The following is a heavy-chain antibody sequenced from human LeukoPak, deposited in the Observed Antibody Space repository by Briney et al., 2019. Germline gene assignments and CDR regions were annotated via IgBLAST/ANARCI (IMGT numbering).Heavy chain of an antibody. V-gene: IGHV3-30*03. J-gene: IGHJ4*02. CDR1: GFTFSSYG. Sequence: PGGSLRLSCAASGFTFSSYGMHWVRQAPGKGLEWVAVISYDGSNKYYADSVKGRFTISRDNSKNTLYLQMNTLQIDDTAVYYCTTENWGRGDYWGQGTLITVSS. D-gene: IGHD3-16*01. CDR2: ISYDGSNK. CDR3: TTENWGRGDY.